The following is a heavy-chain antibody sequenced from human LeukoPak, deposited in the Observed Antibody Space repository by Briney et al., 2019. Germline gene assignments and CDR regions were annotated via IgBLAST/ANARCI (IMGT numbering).Heavy chain of an antibody. Sequence: ASVKVSCKASGGTFSSYAISWVRQAPGQGLEWMGGIIPIFGTANYAQKFQGRVTITADESTSTAYMELSSLRSEDTAVYYCARDGDLYSYGYGGWFDPWGQGTLVTVSS. V-gene: IGHV1-69*13. CDR2: IIPIFGTA. J-gene: IGHJ5*02. CDR1: GGTFSSYA. CDR3: ARDGDLYSYGYGGWFDP. D-gene: IGHD5-18*01.